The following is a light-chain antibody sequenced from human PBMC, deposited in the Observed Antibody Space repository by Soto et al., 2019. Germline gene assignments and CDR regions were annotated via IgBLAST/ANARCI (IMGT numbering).Light chain of an antibody. CDR2: AAS. CDR3: QQYDSTVWT. J-gene: IGKJ1*01. V-gene: IGKV3-20*01. CDR1: QTGDSRY. Sequence: EIVLTQSPGTLSLSPGETATPSCRASQTGDSRYLAWYQQKRGQAPRLLIYAASSRATGVPDRFSGSGSGTDFTLTIRRLEPEDFAVYYCQQYDSTVWTFGQGTQVEIK.